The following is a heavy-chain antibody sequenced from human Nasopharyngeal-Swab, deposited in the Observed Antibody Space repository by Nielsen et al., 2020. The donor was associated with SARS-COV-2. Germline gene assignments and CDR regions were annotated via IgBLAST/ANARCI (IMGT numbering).Heavy chain of an antibody. J-gene: IGHJ6*04. Sequence: WIRQPPGKGLEWIGYIYYSGSTYYNPSLKCRVTISVDTSKNQFSLKLSSVTAADTAVYYCARGFVGAYYDSNLDVWGKGTTVTVSS. D-gene: IGHD3-22*01. V-gene: IGHV4-31*02. CDR3: ARGFVGAYYDSNLDV. CDR2: IYYSGST.